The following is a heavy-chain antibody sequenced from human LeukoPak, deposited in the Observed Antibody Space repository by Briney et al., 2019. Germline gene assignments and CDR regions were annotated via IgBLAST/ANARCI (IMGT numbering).Heavy chain of an antibody. V-gene: IGHV3-7*03. CDR3: ARVAIVADGTAGLFDF. D-gene: IGHD6-13*01. CDR1: GFTFTSYW. CDR2: INQDGSEK. J-gene: IGHJ4*02. Sequence: PGGSLRLSCAASGFTFTSYWMSWVRQAPGKGLEWVANINQDGSEKNHVDSVKGRFTISRDNAKNSLDLQMNSLRAEDTAVYYCARVAIVADGTAGLFDFWGQGTLVTVSS.